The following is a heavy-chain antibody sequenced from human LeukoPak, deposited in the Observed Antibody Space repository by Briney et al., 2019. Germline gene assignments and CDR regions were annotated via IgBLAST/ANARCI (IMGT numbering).Heavy chain of an antibody. D-gene: IGHD2-2*01. CDR1: GGSISSYY. CDR2: IYYSGST. CDR3: ARSEDYCSSTSCYEALDY. V-gene: IGHV4-59*01. J-gene: IGHJ4*02. Sequence: PSETLSLTCTVSGGSISSYYWSWIRQPPGKGLEWIGYIYYSGSTNYNPSLKSRVTISVDTSKNQFSLKLSSVTAADTAVYYCARSEDYCSSTSCYEALDYWGQGTLVTVSS.